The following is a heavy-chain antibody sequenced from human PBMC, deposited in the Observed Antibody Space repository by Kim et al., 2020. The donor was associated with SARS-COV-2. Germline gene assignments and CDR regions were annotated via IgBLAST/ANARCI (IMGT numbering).Heavy chain of an antibody. CDR1: GFTFSSYG. CDR3: AKDPVQYCSSTSCYDYFDY. Sequence: GGSLRLSCAASGFTFSSYGMHWVRQAPGKGLEWVAVISYDGSNKYYADSVKGRFTISRDNSKNTLYLQMNSLRAEDTAVYYCAKDPVQYCSSTSCYDYFDYWGQGTLVTVSS. V-gene: IGHV3-30*18. D-gene: IGHD2-2*01. J-gene: IGHJ4*02. CDR2: ISYDGSNK.